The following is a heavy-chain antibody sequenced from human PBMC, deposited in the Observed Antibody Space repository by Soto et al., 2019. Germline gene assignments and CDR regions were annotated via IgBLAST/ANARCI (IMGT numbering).Heavy chain of an antibody. CDR3: ARDVLWFGELSWFDP. J-gene: IGHJ5*02. D-gene: IGHD3-10*01. CDR2: IYYSGST. V-gene: IGHV4-59*01. CDR1: GGSISSYY. Sequence: ASETLSLTCTVSGGSISSYYWSWIRQPPGKGLEWIGYIYYSGSTNYNPSLKSRVTISVDTSKNQFSLKLSSVTAADTAVYYCARDVLWFGELSWFDPWGQGTLVTVSS.